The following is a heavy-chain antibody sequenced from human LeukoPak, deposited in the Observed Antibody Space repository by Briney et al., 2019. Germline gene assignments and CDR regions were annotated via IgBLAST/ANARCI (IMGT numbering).Heavy chain of an antibody. CDR2: IYSGCST. V-gene: IGHV3-66*01. J-gene: IGHJ3*02. CDR1: GFTVSSDY. CDR3: ARAKPTVVTPDAFDI. Sequence: GRSLRLFCAASGFTVSSDYMSWVRQAPGKGLEWVSVIYSGCSTYYADSVKGRFTISRDNSKNTLYLQMNSLRAEDTAVYYCARAKPTVVTPDAFDIWGQGTMVTVSS. D-gene: IGHD4-23*01.